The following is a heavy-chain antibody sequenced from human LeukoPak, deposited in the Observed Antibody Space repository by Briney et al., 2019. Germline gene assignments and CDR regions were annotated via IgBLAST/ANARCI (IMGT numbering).Heavy chain of an antibody. CDR2: INNDGSNT. CDR3: ARGNAKVDP. CDR1: GFTFSSYW. V-gene: IGHV3-74*01. J-gene: IGHJ5*02. Sequence: PGGSLRLSCAASGFTFSSYWMHWARQAPGKGLMWVSRINNDGSNTNYADSVKGRFTISRDNAKKTLYLQMNSLRAEDTAVYYCARGNAKVDPWGQGTLVTVSS.